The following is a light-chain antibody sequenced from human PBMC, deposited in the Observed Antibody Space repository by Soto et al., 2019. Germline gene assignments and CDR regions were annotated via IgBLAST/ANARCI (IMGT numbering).Light chain of an antibody. CDR2: DVS. CDR3: SSYTSSSTVV. CDR1: SSDVGGYNY. V-gene: IGLV2-14*01. Sequence: QSALTQPASVSGSPGQSITISYTGTSSDVGGYNYVSWYQQHPGKAPKLMIYDVSNRPSGVSNRFSGSKSGNTASLTISGLEADDEADYCCSSYTSSSTVVFGGGTKVTVL. J-gene: IGLJ2*01.